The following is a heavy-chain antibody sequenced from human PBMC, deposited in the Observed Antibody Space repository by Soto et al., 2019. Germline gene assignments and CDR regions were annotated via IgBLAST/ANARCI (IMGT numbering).Heavy chain of an antibody. CDR2: IWYDGSNK. V-gene: IGHV3-33*01. CDR3: ARAVVYYDILTGNTRGNWFDP. D-gene: IGHD3-9*01. Sequence: GSLRLSCAASGFTFSSYGMHWVRQAPGKGLGWVAVIWYDGSNKYYADSVKGRFTISRDNSKNTLYLQMNSLRAEDTAVYYCARAVVYYDILTGNTRGNWFDPWGQGTLVTVSS. J-gene: IGHJ5*02. CDR1: GFTFSSYG.